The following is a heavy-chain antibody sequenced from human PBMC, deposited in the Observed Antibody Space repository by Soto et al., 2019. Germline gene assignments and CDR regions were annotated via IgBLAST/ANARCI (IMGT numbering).Heavy chain of an antibody. J-gene: IGHJ5*02. CDR2: IYYSGST. D-gene: IGHD7-27*01. Sequence: SETLSLTCTVSGGSISSGDYYWSWIRQPPGKGLEWIGYIYYSGSTYYNPSLKSRVTISVDTSKNQFSLKLSSVTAADTAVYYCAREDRLGMDWFDPWGQGTLVTVSS. CDR3: AREDRLGMDWFDP. V-gene: IGHV4-30-4*01. CDR1: GGSISSGDYY.